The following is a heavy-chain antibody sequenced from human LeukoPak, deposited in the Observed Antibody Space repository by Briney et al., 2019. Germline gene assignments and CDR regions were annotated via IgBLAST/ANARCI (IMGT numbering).Heavy chain of an antibody. CDR1: GFTFSSYE. CDR2: ISSSGSTI. Sequence: GGSLRLSCAASGFTFSSYEMNWVRQAPGKGLEWVSYISSSGSTIYYADSVKGRFTISRDNAKNSLYLQMNSLRAEDTAVYYCARVGRGWYSRLHDYWGQGTLVTVSS. V-gene: IGHV3-48*03. J-gene: IGHJ4*02. D-gene: IGHD6-19*01. CDR3: ARVGRGWYSRLHDY.